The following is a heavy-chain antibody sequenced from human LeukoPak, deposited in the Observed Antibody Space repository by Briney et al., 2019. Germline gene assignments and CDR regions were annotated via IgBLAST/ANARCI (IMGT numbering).Heavy chain of an antibody. D-gene: IGHD6-19*01. J-gene: IGHJ4*02. Sequence: GGSLRLSCATSAFTFRSDWMTWVRQAPGKGLEWVANINHDGSKTHYVDSVKGRFTISRDNTENSLFLQLNSLRAEDTALYYCAGGDRNGWYFDYWGQGTLVTVSS. CDR3: AGGDRNGWYFDY. V-gene: IGHV3-7*03. CDR1: AFTFRSDW. CDR2: INHDGSKT.